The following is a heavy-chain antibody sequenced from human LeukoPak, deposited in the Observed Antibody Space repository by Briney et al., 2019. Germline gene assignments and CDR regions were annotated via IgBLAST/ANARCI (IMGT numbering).Heavy chain of an antibody. J-gene: IGHJ5*02. CDR1: GGSISSGGYY. V-gene: IGHV4-30-4*08. Sequence: SQTLSLTCTVSGGSISSGGYYWSWIRQPPGKGLKWIGYIYYSGSTYYNPSLKSRVTISVDTSKNQFSLKLSSVTAADTAVYYCAREDGEDGDENWFDPWGQGTLVTVSS. CDR2: IYYSGST. D-gene: IGHD4-17*01. CDR3: AREDGEDGDENWFDP.